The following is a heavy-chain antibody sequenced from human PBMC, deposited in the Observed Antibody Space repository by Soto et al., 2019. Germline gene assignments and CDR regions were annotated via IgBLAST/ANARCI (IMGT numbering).Heavy chain of an antibody. Sequence: PGGSLRLSCAASGFTFSIYAMSWFRQAPGKGLEWVSAISGSGGSTYYADSVKGRFTISRDNSKNTLYLQMNSLRAEDTAVYYCARVVPDLYYYYGMDVWGQGTTVTVSS. CDR1: GFTFSIYA. D-gene: IGHD3-3*01. J-gene: IGHJ6*02. CDR2: ISGSGGST. CDR3: ARVVPDLYYYYGMDV. V-gene: IGHV3-23*01.